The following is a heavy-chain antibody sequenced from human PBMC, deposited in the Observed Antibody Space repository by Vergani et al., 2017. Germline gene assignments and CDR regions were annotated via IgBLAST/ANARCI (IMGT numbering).Heavy chain of an antibody. CDR3: AKDLGSFPFSYDY. J-gene: IGHJ4*02. V-gene: IGHV3-15*01. CDR1: GFTFSNAW. CDR2: IKSKTDGGTT. D-gene: IGHD3-16*01. Sequence: EVQLVESGGGLVKPGGSLRLSCAASGFTFSNAWMSWVRQAPGKGLEWVGRIKSKTDGGTTDYAAPVKGRFTISRDNSKNTLYLQMNSLRAEDTAVYYCAKDLGSFPFSYDYWGQGTLVTVSS.